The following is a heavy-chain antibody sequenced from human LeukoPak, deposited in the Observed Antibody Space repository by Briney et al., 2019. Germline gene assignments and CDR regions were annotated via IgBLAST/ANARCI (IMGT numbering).Heavy chain of an antibody. J-gene: IGHJ4*02. CDR1: GFTFSSYS. D-gene: IGHD4-17*01. CDR2: IRSKANSYAT. Sequence: GGSLRLSCAASGFTFSSYSMNWVRQASGKGLEWVGRIRSKANSYATAYAASVKGRFTISRDDSKNTAYLQMNSLKTEDTAVYYCTRHELPYGDHVDWGQGTLVTVSS. CDR3: TRHELPYGDHVD. V-gene: IGHV3-73*01.